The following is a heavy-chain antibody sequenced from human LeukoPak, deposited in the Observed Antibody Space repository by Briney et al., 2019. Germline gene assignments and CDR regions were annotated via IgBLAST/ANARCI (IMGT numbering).Heavy chain of an antibody. Sequence: GGSLRLSCAASGFTFSSYSMNWVRQAPGKGLEWVSYISSSSSTIYYADSVKGRFTIYRDNAKNSLYLQMNSLRAEDTAVYYCASEFKFGDAFDIWGQGTMVTVSS. CDR3: ASEFKFGDAFDI. V-gene: IGHV3-48*01. D-gene: IGHD3-16*01. J-gene: IGHJ3*02. CDR1: GFTFSSYS. CDR2: ISSSSSTI.